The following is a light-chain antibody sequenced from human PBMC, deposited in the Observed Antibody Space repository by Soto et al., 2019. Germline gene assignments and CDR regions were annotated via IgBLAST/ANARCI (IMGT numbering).Light chain of an antibody. Sequence: QSALTQPASVSGSPGQSITISCTGTSSDIGHYDYVSWYQQHPGKAPKLMIYEVSKRPSGVPDRFSGSKSGNTASLTVSGLQAEDEADYYCSSYAGSNNHVVFGGGTKLTVL. J-gene: IGLJ2*01. CDR3: SSYAGSNNHVV. CDR2: EVS. CDR1: SSDIGHYDY. V-gene: IGLV2-8*01.